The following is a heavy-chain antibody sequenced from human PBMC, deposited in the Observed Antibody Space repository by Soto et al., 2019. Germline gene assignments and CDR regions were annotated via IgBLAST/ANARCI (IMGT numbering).Heavy chain of an antibody. CDR2: MNPNSGNT. V-gene: IGHV1-8*02. Sequence: ASVKVSCKASGYTFTSYYLQWVRQAPGQGLEWMGWMNPNSGNTGYAQKFQGRVTMTRNTSISTAYMELSSLRSEDTAVYYCAREKSGYYDYWGQGSLVTVSS. J-gene: IGHJ4*02. CDR1: GYTFTSYY. CDR3: AREKSGYYDY. D-gene: IGHD3-3*01.